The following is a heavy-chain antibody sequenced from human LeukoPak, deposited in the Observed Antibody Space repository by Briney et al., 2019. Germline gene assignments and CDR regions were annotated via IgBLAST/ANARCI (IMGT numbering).Heavy chain of an antibody. V-gene: IGHV3-23*01. Sequence: GGSLRLSCAASGFTFSNYAMSWVRQAPGKGLEGVSVISDSGGSTHYADSVNGRFTISRDNSKNTLYLQMNGLRAEDTAIYYCARGRAASTSYSPEDYWGQGTLVTVSS. CDR1: GFTFSNYA. CDR2: ISDSGGST. J-gene: IGHJ4*02. CDR3: ARGRAASTSYSPEDY. D-gene: IGHD2-15*01.